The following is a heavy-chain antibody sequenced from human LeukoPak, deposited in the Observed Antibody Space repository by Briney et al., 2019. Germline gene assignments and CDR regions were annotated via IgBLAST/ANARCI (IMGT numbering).Heavy chain of an antibody. CDR1: GGSFSGYY. J-gene: IGHJ4*02. D-gene: IGHD2-2*01. V-gene: IGHV4-34*01. CDR2: INHSGST. CDR3: ARGGYCSSTSCYFLDY. Sequence: KPSETLSLTCAVYGGSFSGYYWSWIRQPPEKGLEWIGEINHSGSTNYNPSLKSRVTISVDTSKNQFSLKLSSVTAADTAVYYCARGGYCSSTSCYFLDYWGQGILVTVSS.